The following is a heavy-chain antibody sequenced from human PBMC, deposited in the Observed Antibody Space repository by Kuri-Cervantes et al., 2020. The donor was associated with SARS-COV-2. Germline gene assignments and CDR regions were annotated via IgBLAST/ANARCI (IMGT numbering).Heavy chain of an antibody. D-gene: IGHD3-22*01. CDR2: INPNSGGT. V-gene: IGHV1-2*02. CDR1: GYTFTGYY. J-gene: IGHJ4*02. CDR3: AIYPSYNDSSGCYSPVAPRFDY. Sequence: ASMQVTCNASGYTFTGYYMHWVRQAPGQGLEGMGWINPNSGGTNYAQKFQGRVTMTRYTSFSTAYMELSSLRSDDTAVYYCAIYPSYNDSSGCYSPVAPRFDYWGQGTLVTVSS.